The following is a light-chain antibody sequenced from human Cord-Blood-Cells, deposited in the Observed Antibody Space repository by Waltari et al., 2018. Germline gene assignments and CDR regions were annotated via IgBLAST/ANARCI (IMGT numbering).Light chain of an antibody. Sequence: QSALTQPASVSGSHGQSITISCTGTSSDVGSYNLGSQYQQPPGKAPKLKIDAGSKRPSGVSNRFSGSKSGNTASLTISGLQAEDEADYYCCSYAGSSTNYVFGTGTKVTVL. CDR1: SSDVGSYNL. J-gene: IGLJ1*01. CDR2: AGS. V-gene: IGLV2-23*01. CDR3: CSYAGSSTNYV.